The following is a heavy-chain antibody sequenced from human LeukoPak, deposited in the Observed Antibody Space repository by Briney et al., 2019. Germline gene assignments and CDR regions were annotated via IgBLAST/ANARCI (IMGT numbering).Heavy chain of an antibody. D-gene: IGHD1-26*01. CDR2: ISSSSSYI. CDR1: GFTFSSYS. V-gene: IGHV3-21*01. CDR3: ARDRASDY. Sequence: PAGSLRLSCSASGFTFSSYSMNRLRQAPGKELEWVSSISSSSSYIYYADSVKGRFTISTDNAKNSLDLQMNSLRAEDTAVYYCARDRASDYWGQGTLVTVSS. J-gene: IGHJ4*02.